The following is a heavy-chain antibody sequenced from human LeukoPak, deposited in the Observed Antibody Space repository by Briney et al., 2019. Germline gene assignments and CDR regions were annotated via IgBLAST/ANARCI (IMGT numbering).Heavy chain of an antibody. J-gene: IGHJ4*02. Sequence: SETLSLTCTVSGDSISSSSYYWGWIRQPPGKGLGWIGSIYYIGSTNYNPSLKSRVTISVDTSKNQFSLKLSSVTAADTAVYYCARSSFYYDSSGPPRHWGQGTLVTVSS. D-gene: IGHD3-22*01. CDR2: IYYIGST. CDR1: GDSISSSSYY. CDR3: ARSSFYYDSSGPPRH. V-gene: IGHV4-39*07.